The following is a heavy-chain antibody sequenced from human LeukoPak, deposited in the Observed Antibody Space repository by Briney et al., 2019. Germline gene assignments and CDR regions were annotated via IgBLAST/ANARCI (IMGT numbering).Heavy chain of an antibody. Sequence: SETPSLTCTVSGGSISSYYWSWIRQPPGKGLEWIGYIYYSGSTNYNPSLKSRVTISVDTSKNQFSLNLSSVTAADTAVYYSARLASGSYGPLTPFDYWGQGTLVTVSS. D-gene: IGHD1-26*01. J-gene: IGHJ4*02. CDR2: IYYSGST. CDR1: GGSISSYY. V-gene: IGHV4-59*08. CDR3: ARLASGSYGPLTPFDY.